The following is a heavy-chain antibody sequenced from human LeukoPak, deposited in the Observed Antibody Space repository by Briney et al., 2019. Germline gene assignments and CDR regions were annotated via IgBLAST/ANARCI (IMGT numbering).Heavy chain of an antibody. CDR2: ISYDGSNK. J-gene: IGHJ4*02. Sequence: PGGSLRLSFAASGFTFSSYAMHWVRQAPVKGLGWVAVISYDGSNKYYADSVKGRFTISRDNSKNTLYLQMNSLRAEDTAVYYCARGGDYYYGSGHFDYWGQGTLVTVSS. D-gene: IGHD3-10*01. CDR3: ARGGDYYYGSGHFDY. V-gene: IGHV3-30-3*01. CDR1: GFTFSSYA.